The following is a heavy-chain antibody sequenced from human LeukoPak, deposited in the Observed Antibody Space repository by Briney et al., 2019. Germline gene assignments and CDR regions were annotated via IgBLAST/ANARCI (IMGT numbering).Heavy chain of an antibody. CDR1: GFTFSSYS. CDR3: ARCGYGGYEFDY. D-gene: IGHD5-12*01. Sequence: GGSLRLSCAASGFTFSSYSMSWVRQAPGKGLEWVSYISSTIYYADSVKGRFTTYRDNAKNSVYLQLNSLRDEDTAVYHCARCGYGGYEFDYWGQGTLVTVSS. V-gene: IGHV3-48*02. J-gene: IGHJ4*02. CDR2: ISSTI.